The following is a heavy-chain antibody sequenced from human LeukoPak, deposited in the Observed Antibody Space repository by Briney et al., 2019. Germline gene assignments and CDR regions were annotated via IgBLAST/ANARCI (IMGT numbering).Heavy chain of an antibody. V-gene: IGHV1-18*01. J-gene: IGHJ4*02. CDR1: GYTFTSYD. D-gene: IGHD2-2*01. Sequence: ASVKVSCKASGYTFTSYDISWVRQAPGQGLEWMGYISGYNGNTIYAQKVQDRVTMTTDTSTSTAYMELRSLRSDDTAVYYCARWGGTYQTYFDYWGRGTLVTVSS. CDR3: ARWGGTYQTYFDY. CDR2: ISGYNGNT.